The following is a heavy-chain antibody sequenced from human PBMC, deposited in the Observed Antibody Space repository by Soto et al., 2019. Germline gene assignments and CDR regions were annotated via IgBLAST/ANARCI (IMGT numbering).Heavy chain of an antibody. CDR3: ARSISGTYYGMDV. Sequence: EVQLLESGGGLVQPGGSLRLSCAASGFDFSSHAVRWVRQAPGKGLEWVSTISASGGSTYYPDSVKGRFTISRDNSKSTLYLQMNSLRAEDTAVYYCARSISGTYYGMDVWGQGTTVTVSS. D-gene: IGHD1-26*01. CDR1: GFDFSSHA. J-gene: IGHJ6*02. CDR2: ISASGGST. V-gene: IGHV3-23*01.